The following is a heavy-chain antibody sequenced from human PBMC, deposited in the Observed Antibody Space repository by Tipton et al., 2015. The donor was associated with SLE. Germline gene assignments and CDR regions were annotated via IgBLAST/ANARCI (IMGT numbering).Heavy chain of an antibody. V-gene: IGHV4-59*12. CDR3: ARFSSGGTGGY. Sequence: TLSLTCTVSGGSISSYYWSWIRQPPGKGLEWIGSIYYSGSTNYNPSLKSRVTISVDTSKNQFSLKLSSVTAADTAVYYCARFSSGGTGGYWGQGTLVTVSS. J-gene: IGHJ4*02. CDR2: IYYSGST. CDR1: GGSISSYY. D-gene: IGHD6-19*01.